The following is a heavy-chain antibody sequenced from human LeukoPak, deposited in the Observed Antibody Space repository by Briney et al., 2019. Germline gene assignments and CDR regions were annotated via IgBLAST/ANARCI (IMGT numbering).Heavy chain of an antibody. V-gene: IGHV4-30-2*01. CDR1: GGSISSGGYS. J-gene: IGHJ4*02. CDR3: ARDRGPSYYYDSSGYYLGPYYFDY. Sequence: SETLSLTCAVSGGSISSGGYSWSWIRQPPGKGLEWIGYIYHSGSTYYNPSLKSRVTISVDRSKNQFSLKLSSVTAADTAVYYCARDRGPSYYYDSSGYYLGPYYFDYWGQGTLVTVSS. CDR2: IYHSGST. D-gene: IGHD3-22*01.